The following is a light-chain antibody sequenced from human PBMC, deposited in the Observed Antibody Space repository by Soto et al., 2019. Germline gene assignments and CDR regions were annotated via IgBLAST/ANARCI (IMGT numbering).Light chain of an antibody. V-gene: IGLV2-14*01. CDR2: EVT. CDR1: SSDVGGYNY. J-gene: IGLJ1*01. CDR3: TSYTTTNTPYV. Sequence: QSALTQPRSVSGSPGQSVTISCTGTSSDVGGYNYVSWYQQHPGKAPKLIISEVTVRPSGVSHRFSGSKSGNSASLTISGLQAEDEADYYCTSYTTTNTPYVFGSGTKVTVL.